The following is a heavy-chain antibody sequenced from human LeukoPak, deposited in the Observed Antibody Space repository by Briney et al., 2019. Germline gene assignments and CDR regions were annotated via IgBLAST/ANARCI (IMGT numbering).Heavy chain of an antibody. CDR3: ARASAYYVSGTYSYYFDY. V-gene: IGHV1-8*01. CDR1: GYTFTNND. CDR2: IRPNSGNT. J-gene: IGHJ4*02. D-gene: IGHD3-10*01. Sequence: ASVKVSCMASGYTFTNNDINWVRQAPGQGLEWMGWIRPNSGNTGCGKQFQGRVTVTRDTSISTAYMELSTLRSEDTAVYYCARASAYYVSGTYSYYFDYWGQGTLVTVSS.